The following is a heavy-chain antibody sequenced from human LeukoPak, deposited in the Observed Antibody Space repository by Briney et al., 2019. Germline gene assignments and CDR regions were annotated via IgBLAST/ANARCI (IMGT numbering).Heavy chain of an antibody. CDR3: AKGALLPAGHIRYFFDY. CDR2: ISGNGVSA. D-gene: IGHD2-21*01. Sequence: GGSLRLSCAASGFTFSSYAMTWVRQAPGKGLEWVSAISGNGVSAYYADSVKGRFTISRDTSKSTLYLQMNSLRAEDTAVYYCAKGALLPAGHIRYFFDYWGQGTLVTVSS. CDR1: GFTFSSYA. V-gene: IGHV3-23*01. J-gene: IGHJ4*02.